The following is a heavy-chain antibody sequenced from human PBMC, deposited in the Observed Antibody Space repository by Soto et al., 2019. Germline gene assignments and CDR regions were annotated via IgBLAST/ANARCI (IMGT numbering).Heavy chain of an antibody. CDR2: INHSGST. D-gene: IGHD2-8*01. V-gene: IGHV4-34*01. J-gene: IGHJ4*02. Sequence: PSETLSLTCAVYGGSFSGYYWSWIRQPPGKGLEWIGEINHSGSTNYNPSLKSRVTISVDTSKNQFSLKLSSVTAADTAVYYCARGIVPPNRYFDYWGQGTLVTVSS. CDR1: GGSFSGYY. CDR3: ARGIVPPNRYFDY.